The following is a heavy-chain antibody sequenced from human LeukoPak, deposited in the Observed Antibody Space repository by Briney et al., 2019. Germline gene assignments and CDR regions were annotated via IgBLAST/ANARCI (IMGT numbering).Heavy chain of an antibody. Sequence: SETLSLTCAVYGGSFSGYYWSWIRQPPGKGLEWIGEINHSGSTNYNPSLKSRVTISVYTSKNQFSLKLSSVTAADTAVYYCARGLWSGYYFGHWGQGTLVTVSS. CDR1: GGSFSGYY. V-gene: IGHV4-34*01. CDR3: ARGLWSGYYFGH. D-gene: IGHD3-3*01. CDR2: INHSGST. J-gene: IGHJ4*02.